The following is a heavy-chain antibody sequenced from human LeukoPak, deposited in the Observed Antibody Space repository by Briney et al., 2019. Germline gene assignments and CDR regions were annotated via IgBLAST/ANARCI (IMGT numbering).Heavy chain of an antibody. CDR1: GFTFGDYA. V-gene: IGHV4-38-2*02. Sequence: PGGSLRLSCTASGFTFGDYAMSWFRQPPGKGLEWIGSIYNSESTYYNPSLKSRVTISVDTSKNQLSLKVSSVTAADTAVYYCASGEPRYSSRIVVGDNWGQGTLVTVSS. CDR3: ASGEPRYSSRIVVGDN. J-gene: IGHJ4*02. CDR2: IYNSEST. D-gene: IGHD3-22*01.